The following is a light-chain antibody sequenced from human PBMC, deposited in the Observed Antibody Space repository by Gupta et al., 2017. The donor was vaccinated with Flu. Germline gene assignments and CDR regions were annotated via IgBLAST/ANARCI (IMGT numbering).Light chain of an antibody. Sequence: SASVGDRVTITCRASQSISSYLNWYQQKPGKAPKLLIYAASSSQSGVPSRFSGSGSGTDFTLTISSLQPEDFATYYCQQSYSTPLTFGGGTKVEIK. CDR2: AAS. CDR1: QSISSY. J-gene: IGKJ4*01. CDR3: QQSYSTPLT. V-gene: IGKV1-39*01.